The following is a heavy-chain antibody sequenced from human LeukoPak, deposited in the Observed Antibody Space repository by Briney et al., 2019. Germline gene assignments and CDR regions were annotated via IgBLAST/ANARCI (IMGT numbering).Heavy chain of an antibody. Sequence: GASVKVSCKASGCTFSSYAISWVRQAPGQGLEWMGGIIPTFGTANYAQKLQGRVTMTTDTSTSTAYMELRSLRSDDTAVYYCAREKEPVYYDYSGYYRYWGQGTLVTVSS. D-gene: IGHD3-22*01. CDR2: IIPTFGTA. V-gene: IGHV1-69*05. CDR3: AREKEPVYYDYSGYYRY. CDR1: GCTFSSYA. J-gene: IGHJ4*02.